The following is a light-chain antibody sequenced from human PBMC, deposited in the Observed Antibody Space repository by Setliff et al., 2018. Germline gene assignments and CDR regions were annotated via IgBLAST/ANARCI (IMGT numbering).Light chain of an antibody. CDR2: EVS. Sequence: QSVLTQPPSASGSPGQSLIISCTGTSRDVGSSTFVSWYQQHPGKAPKLMIYEVSKRPSGVPDRFSGSKSGNTASLTVSGLQAEDEADYYCTSYAGSNNYVFGTGTKVTVL. J-gene: IGLJ1*01. CDR3: TSYAGSNNYV. V-gene: IGLV2-8*01. CDR1: SRDVGSSTF.